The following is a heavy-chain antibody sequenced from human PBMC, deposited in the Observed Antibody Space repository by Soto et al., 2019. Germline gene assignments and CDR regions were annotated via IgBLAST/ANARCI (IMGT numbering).Heavy chain of an antibody. CDR3: ASPYDYVWGRGASNDY. J-gene: IGHJ4*02. V-gene: IGHV3-30*03. CDR2: ISYDGSNK. CDR1: GFTFSSYG. Sequence: GGSLRLSCAASGFTFSSYGMHWVRQAPGKGLEWVAVISYDGSNKYYADSVKGRFTISRDNSKNTLYLQMNSLRAEDTAVYYCASPYDYVWGRGASNDYWGQGTLVTVSS. D-gene: IGHD3-16*01.